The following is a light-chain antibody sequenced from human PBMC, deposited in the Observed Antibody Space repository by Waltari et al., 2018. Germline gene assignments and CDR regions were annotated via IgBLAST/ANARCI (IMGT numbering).Light chain of an antibody. V-gene: IGLV2-23*02. CDR3: CSYAGSSTFDWV. CDR2: EVS. CDR1: NSDVGSYYR. J-gene: IGLJ3*02. Sequence: QSALTQPAPVSGSPGQSIPISCTGTNSDVGSYYRFPWYQQHPGKAPKVMISEVSKRPSGVSNRFSGSKSGNTASLTISGLQAEDEADYYCCSYAGSSTFDWVFGGGTKLTVL.